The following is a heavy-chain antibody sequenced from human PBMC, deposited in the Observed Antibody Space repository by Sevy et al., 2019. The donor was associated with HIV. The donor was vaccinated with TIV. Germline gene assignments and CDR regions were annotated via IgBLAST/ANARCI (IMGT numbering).Heavy chain of an antibody. Sequence: ASVKVSCKASGGTFGTYSLSWLRQAPGQGLEWMGGIIPIFHSANYAQNFQGRVTITADESTSTAYMELSSLRPEDSAVYYCVRDRDITFGGGDTFDIWGQGTRVTVSS. D-gene: IGHD3-16*01. CDR3: VRDRDITFGGGDTFDI. CDR2: IIPIFHSA. V-gene: IGHV1-69*13. CDR1: GGTFGTYS. J-gene: IGHJ3*02.